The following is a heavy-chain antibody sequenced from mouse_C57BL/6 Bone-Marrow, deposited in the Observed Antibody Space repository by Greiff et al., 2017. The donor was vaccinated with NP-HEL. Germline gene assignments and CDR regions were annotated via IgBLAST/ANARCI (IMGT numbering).Heavy chain of an antibody. Sequence: QVQLQQSGAELVRPGASVTLSCKASGYTFTDYEMHWVKQTPVHGLEWIGAIDPETGGTAYNQKFKGKAILTADKSSSTAYMELRSLTSEDSAVYYCTRPSYGSRRTWFADWGQGTLVTVSA. D-gene: IGHD1-1*01. CDR1: GYTFTDYE. CDR3: TRPSYGSRRTWFAD. CDR2: IDPETGGT. V-gene: IGHV1-15*01. J-gene: IGHJ3*01.